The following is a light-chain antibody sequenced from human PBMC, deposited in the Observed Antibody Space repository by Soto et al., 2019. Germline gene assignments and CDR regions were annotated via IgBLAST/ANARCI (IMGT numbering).Light chain of an antibody. CDR2: WTS. J-gene: IGKJ4*01. CDR1: QNILYSPNNQNA. Sequence: DIVLTQSPDSLAVSLGERATINCKSSQNILYSPNNQNALVWYQQKPGQPPKLLISWTSTRESGVPDRFSGSGSGTDFSLTISGLQAEDVAIYYCQQYGSSLPVTFGGGTNVEIK. CDR3: QQYGSSLPVT. V-gene: IGKV4-1*01.